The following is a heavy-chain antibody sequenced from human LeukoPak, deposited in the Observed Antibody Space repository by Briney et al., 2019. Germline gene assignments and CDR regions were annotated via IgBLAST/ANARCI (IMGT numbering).Heavy chain of an antibody. V-gene: IGHV3-30*04. Sequence: QPGRSLRLSCAASGFTFSSYAMHWVRQAPGKGLEWVAVISYDGSNKYYADSVKGRFTISRDNSKNTLYLQMNSLRAEDTAVYYCARDPLGYDILTGYAFDIWGQGTMVTVSS. J-gene: IGHJ3*02. CDR2: ISYDGSNK. D-gene: IGHD3-9*01. CDR1: GFTFSSYA. CDR3: ARDPLGYDILTGYAFDI.